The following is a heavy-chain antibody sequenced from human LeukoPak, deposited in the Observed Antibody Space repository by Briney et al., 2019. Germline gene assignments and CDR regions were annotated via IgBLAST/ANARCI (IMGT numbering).Heavy chain of an antibody. CDR3: ARQDRITIFGVGPFDY. V-gene: IGHV4-59*08. CDR2: IYYSGST. Sequence: SETLSLTCTVSGGSISSYYWSLIRQPPGKGLEWIGYIYYSGSTNYNPSLKSRVTISVDTSKNQFSLKLSSVTAADTAVYYCARQDRITIFGVGPFDYWGQGTLVTVSS. D-gene: IGHD3-3*01. J-gene: IGHJ4*02. CDR1: GGSISSYY.